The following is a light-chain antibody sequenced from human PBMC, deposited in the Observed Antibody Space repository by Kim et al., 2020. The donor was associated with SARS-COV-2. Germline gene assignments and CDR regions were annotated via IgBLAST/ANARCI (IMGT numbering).Light chain of an antibody. Sequence: ALLMPQSPSSFSASTGDRVTITCRASQGISSYLAWYQQKPGKAPKLLIYAASTLQSGVPSRFSGSGSGTDFTLTISCLQSEDFATYYCQQYYSYPLTFGQGTRLEIK. V-gene: IGKV1-8*01. CDR3: QQYYSYPLT. CDR2: AAS. CDR1: QGISSY. J-gene: IGKJ5*01.